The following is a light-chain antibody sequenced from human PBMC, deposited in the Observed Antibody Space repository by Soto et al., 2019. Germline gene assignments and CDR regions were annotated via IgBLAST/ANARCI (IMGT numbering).Light chain of an antibody. Sequence: QSVLTQSPSASGSPGQSVTISCTGTSSDVGNYKYVSWYQQHPGKAPKLMIYEVSKRPSGVPDRFSGSKSGNTASLTVSGLQVEDEAEYYCSSYAGSNLWVFGGGTKLTVL. CDR1: SSDVGNYKY. CDR2: EVS. J-gene: IGLJ3*02. V-gene: IGLV2-8*01. CDR3: SSYAGSNLWV.